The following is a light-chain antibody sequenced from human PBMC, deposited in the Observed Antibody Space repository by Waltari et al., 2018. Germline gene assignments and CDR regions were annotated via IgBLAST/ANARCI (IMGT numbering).Light chain of an antibody. J-gene: IGKJ1*01. CDR1: QSLLHSNGNTY. V-gene: IGKV2-28*01. Sequence: EIVMTQSPLSLPVTPGEPASISCRSSQSLLHSNGNTYLEWFLQRPGQSPQFLNFLASRRASGVPDRSSGYGSGTDFTLNISRVEAGDVCIYYCMQGLQIPWTFGQGTRADIK. CDR2: LAS. CDR3: MQGLQIPWT.